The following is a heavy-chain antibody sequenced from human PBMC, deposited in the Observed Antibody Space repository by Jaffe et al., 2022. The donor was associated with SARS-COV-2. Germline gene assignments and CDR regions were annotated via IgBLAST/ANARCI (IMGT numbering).Heavy chain of an antibody. D-gene: IGHD6-13*01. J-gene: IGHJ4*02. CDR1: GGSISSSNW. V-gene: IGHV4-4*02. Sequence: QVQLQESGPGLVKPSGTLSLTCAVSGGSISSSNWWSWVRQPPGKGLEWIGEIYHSGSTNYNPSLKSRVTISVDKSKNQFSLKLSSVTAADTAVYYCARARPGGIAAAGGWYFDYWGQGTLVTVSS. CDR3: ARARPGGIAAAGGWYFDY. CDR2: IYHSGST.